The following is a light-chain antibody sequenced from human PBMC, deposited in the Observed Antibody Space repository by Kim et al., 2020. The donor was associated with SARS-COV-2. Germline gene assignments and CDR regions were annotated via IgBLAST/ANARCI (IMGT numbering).Light chain of an antibody. V-gene: IGKV1-39*01. J-gene: IGKJ4*01. CDR1: QSIWRY. CDR2: VAS. Sequence: ASERDRVTLTLTASQSIWRYLNWYQQKPSKAPKLLIYVASTLQSGVPLRFSGSGSGTHFTLTINNLQPEDSATYFCQQTFSVPLTFGGGTKLEI. CDR3: QQTFSVPLT.